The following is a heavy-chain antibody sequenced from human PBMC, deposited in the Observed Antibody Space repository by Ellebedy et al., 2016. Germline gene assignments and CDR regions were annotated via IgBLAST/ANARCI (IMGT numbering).Heavy chain of an antibody. V-gene: IGHV3-7*01. CDR1: GSTLSRFW. Sequence: GGSLRLSCVVSGSTLSRFWRSWFRQAPGKGLEWVANIKQNGSQKDYVDSVKGRFTISRDNATNSPFLQMNSLRAEDTAVYYWAGGDGGLCDQWGQGTLVTVSS. J-gene: IGHJ4*02. CDR2: IKQNGSQK. CDR3: AGGDGGLCDQ. D-gene: IGHD5-24*01.